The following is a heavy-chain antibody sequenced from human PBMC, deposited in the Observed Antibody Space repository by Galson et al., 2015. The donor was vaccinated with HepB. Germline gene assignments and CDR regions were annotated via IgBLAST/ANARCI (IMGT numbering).Heavy chain of an antibody. V-gene: IGHV3-53*01. Sequence: SLRLSCAASGFTVSSNYMSWVRQAPGKGLEWVSIIYSGGSTYYAGSVKGRFTISRDNSKNTLYLQMNSLRAEDTAVYYCARKSSYYDSSGCYLDAFEVWGQGTMVTVSS. CDR3: ARKSSYYDSSGCYLDAFEV. J-gene: IGHJ3*01. D-gene: IGHD3-22*01. CDR2: IYSGGST. CDR1: GFTVSSNY.